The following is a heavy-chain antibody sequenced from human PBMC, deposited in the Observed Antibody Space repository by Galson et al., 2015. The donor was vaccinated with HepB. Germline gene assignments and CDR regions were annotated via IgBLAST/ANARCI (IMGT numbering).Heavy chain of an antibody. J-gene: IGHJ4*02. D-gene: IGHD3-16*01. CDR1: GFTFNSCA. CDR3: AKDKQGGVFPDY. Sequence: SLRLSCAASGFTFNSCAMTWVRQAPGRGLEWVSAISGNGDTTWYADSVKGRFTISRDNSKNSLYLQMNSLRAEDTAVYYCAKDKQGGVFPDYWGQGTLVTVSS. CDR2: ISGNGDTT. V-gene: IGHV3-23*01.